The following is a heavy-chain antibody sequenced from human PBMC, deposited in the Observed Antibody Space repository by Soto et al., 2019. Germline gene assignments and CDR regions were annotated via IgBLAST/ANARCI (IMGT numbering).Heavy chain of an antibody. V-gene: IGHV1-69*12. CDR1: GGTFSSYA. CDR2: IIPIFGTA. Sequence: QVQLVQSGAEVKKPGSSVKVSCKASGGTFSSYAISWVRQAPGQGLEWMGGIIPIFGTANYAQKFQGRVTITADEXTXKAYMELSSLRSEDTAVYYCARGYNRNGYYLTHFDYWGQGTLVTVSS. D-gene: IGHD3-22*01. CDR3: ARGYNRNGYYLTHFDY. J-gene: IGHJ4*02.